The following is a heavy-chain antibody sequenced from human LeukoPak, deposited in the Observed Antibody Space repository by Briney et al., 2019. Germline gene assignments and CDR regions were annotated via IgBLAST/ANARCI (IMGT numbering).Heavy chain of an antibody. Sequence: SETLSLTCTVSGDSISSYYWSWIRQPPGKGLEWIGYIYTRGSTNYNPSLKSRVTISVDTSKNQFSLKLSSVTAADTAVFSCARLNAVADIYYFDYWGQGTLVTVSS. V-gene: IGHV4-4*09. CDR1: GDSISSYY. CDR2: IYTRGST. D-gene: IGHD6-19*01. J-gene: IGHJ4*02. CDR3: ARLNAVADIYYFDY.